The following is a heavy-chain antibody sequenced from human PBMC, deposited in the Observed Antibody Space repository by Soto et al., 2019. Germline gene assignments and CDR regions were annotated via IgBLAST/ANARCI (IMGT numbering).Heavy chain of an antibody. V-gene: IGHV1-3*05. CDR2: INAGNGNT. D-gene: IGHD1-26*01. J-gene: IGHJ4*02. CDR1: GYNFSSYA. Sequence: QVQLVQSGAEEKKPGASVKVSCKASGYNFSSYAIHWVRQAPGQGLEWMGWINAGNGNTKYSQKFQGRVTITRDTSASTAYMELNSLRSEDTAVYYCARVDGTYWGQGTLVTVSS. CDR3: ARVDGTY.